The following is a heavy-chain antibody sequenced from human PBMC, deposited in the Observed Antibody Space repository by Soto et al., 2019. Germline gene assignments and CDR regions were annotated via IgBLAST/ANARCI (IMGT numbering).Heavy chain of an antibody. CDR1: GFTFSSYA. CDR3: ARDWVGWSGYLGYYYYGMDV. V-gene: IGHV3-30-3*01. CDR2: ISYDGSNK. D-gene: IGHD3-3*01. J-gene: IGHJ6*02. Sequence: PGGSLRLSCAASGFTFSSYAMHWVRQAPGKGLEWVAVISYDGSNKYYADSVKGRFTISRDNSKNTLYLQMNSLRAEDTAVYYCARDWVGWSGYLGYYYYGMDVWGQGTKVTVSS.